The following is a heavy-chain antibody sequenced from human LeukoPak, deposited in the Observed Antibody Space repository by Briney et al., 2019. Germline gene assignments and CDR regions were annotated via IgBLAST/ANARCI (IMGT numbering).Heavy chain of an antibody. D-gene: IGHD3-9*01. Sequence: KPSETLSLTCTVSGGSIRSSDYYWGWIRQPPGKGLEWIGCIYYSGSTNYNPSLKSRVTISVDTSKNQFSLKLSSVTAADTAVYYCARDSYYDILTGYYNYFDYWGQGTLVTVSS. V-gene: IGHV4-39*07. CDR2: IYYSGST. CDR1: GGSIRSSDYY. J-gene: IGHJ4*02. CDR3: ARDSYYDILTGYYNYFDY.